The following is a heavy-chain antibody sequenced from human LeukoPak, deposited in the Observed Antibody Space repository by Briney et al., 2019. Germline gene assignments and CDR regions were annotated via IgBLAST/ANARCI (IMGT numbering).Heavy chain of an antibody. CDR3: ARVSKVTGDAFDI. CDR2: IYSGGST. CDR1: GFTVSSNY. V-gene: IGHV3-66*01. J-gene: IGHJ3*02. D-gene: IGHD2-21*02. Sequence: GGSLRLSCAASGFTVSSNYMSWVRQAPGKGLEWVSVIYSGGSTYYADSVKGRFTISRDNSKNTLYLQMNSLRAEDTAVYYCARVSKVTGDAFDIWGQGTMVTVSS.